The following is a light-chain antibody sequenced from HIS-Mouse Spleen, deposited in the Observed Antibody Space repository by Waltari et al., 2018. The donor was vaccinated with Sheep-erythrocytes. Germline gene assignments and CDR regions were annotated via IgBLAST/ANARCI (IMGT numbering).Light chain of an antibody. CDR3: CSYAGSYNHV. CDR1: SHDVGGSHY. Sequence: QSALTQPRSVSGSPGQSVTISCPGTSHDVGGSHYCSWYQQHPGKAPKLMLYDVSKRPSGVPDRFSGSKSGNTASLTISGLQAEDEADYYCCSYAGSYNHVFATGTKVTVL. J-gene: IGLJ1*01. CDR2: DVS. V-gene: IGLV2-11*01.